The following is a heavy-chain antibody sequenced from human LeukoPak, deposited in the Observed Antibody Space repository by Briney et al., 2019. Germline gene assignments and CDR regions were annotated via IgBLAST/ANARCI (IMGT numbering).Heavy chain of an antibody. CDR2: INPSGGST. D-gene: IGHD6-19*01. J-gene: IGHJ4*02. CDR3: ARGVLSPGGAVAGTRYFDY. Sequence: ASVKVSCKASGYTFTSYYMHWVRQASGQGLEWMGIINPSGGSTSYAQKFEGRVTMTRDTSTSTVYMELTSLRSEDTAVYYCARGVLSPGGAVAGTRYFDYWGQGTLVTVSS. V-gene: IGHV1-46*01. CDR1: GYTFTSYY.